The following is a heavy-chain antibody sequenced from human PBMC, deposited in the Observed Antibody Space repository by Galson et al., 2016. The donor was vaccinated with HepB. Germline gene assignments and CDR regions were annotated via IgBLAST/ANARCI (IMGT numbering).Heavy chain of an antibody. V-gene: IGHV3-23*01. D-gene: IGHD5-12*01. Sequence: SLRLSCAASGFTFSYYAMNWVRQAPGKGLEWVSSINDRGSTTYYADSVKRRITISRDNSKNTLYLQMTSLRAEDTGLYYCAEGGGSDPYSPYYNYGMDVWGQGTTVTVSS. J-gene: IGHJ6*02. CDR1: GFTFSYYA. CDR2: INDRGSTT. CDR3: AEGGGSDPYSPYYNYGMDV.